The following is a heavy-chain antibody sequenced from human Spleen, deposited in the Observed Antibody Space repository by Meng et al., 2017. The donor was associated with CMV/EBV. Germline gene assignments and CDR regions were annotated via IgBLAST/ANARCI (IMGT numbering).Heavy chain of an antibody. D-gene: IGHD3-3*01. J-gene: IGHJ4*02. Sequence: GGSLRLSCRASGYTFSSYSMSWVRQAPGKGLEWVSSISGSGGSTYSADSVKGRLTISRDNSESTLYLQMNSLTAEDTAIYYCAKEALRDDFWSGYTHSYDYWGQGTLVTVSS. CDR2: ISGSGGST. V-gene: IGHV3-23*01. CDR3: AKEALRDDFWSGYTHSYDY. CDR1: GYTFSSYS.